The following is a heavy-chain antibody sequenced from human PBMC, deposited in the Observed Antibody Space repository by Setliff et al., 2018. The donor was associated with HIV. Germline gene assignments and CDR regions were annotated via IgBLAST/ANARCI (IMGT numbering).Heavy chain of an antibody. CDR2: IRSKAYGGTT. D-gene: IGHD5-18*01. J-gene: IGHJ6*02. CDR3: ARDFSYGYFFYGMDV. V-gene: IGHV3-49*04. CDR1: GFTFGDYS. Sequence: GGSLRLSCRGSGFTFGDYSMSWARQAPGKGLEWVGFIRSKAYGGTTEYAASVKGRFTLSRDDSRNIAYLQMNSLKTEDTAVYYCARDFSYGYFFYGMDVWGQGTTVTVSS.